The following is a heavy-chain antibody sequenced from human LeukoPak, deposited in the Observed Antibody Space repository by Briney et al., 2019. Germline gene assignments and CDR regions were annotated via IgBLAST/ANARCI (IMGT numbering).Heavy chain of an antibody. CDR2: ISPDGSQT. Sequence: GGSLRLSCAASGFTFSSYWIHWVRQAPGKGLMWVSQISPDGSQTFYADSVKGRFTISRDNAKNTLFLQMDSLRAEDTALYYCVRSLRSADFWGQGTLVTVSS. CDR1: GFTFSSYW. V-gene: IGHV3-74*01. J-gene: IGHJ4*02. CDR3: VRSLRSADF.